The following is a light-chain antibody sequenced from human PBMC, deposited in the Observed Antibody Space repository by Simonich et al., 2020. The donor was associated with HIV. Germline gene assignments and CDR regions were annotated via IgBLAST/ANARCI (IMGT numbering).Light chain of an antibody. CDR1: ALPKKC. J-gene: IGLJ3*02. V-gene: IGLV3-10*01. CDR2: EDS. Sequence: SYELTQPPSVSVSPGQTARITCSGDALPKKCAYWYQQKSGQDPVLVIDEDSKRPSGIPERFSDSSSGTMATLTISGAQVEDEADYYCYSTDSSGNHWVFGGGTKLTVL. CDR3: YSTDSSGNHWV.